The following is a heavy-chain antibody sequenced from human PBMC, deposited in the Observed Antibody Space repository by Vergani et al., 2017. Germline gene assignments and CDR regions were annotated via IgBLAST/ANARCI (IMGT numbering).Heavy chain of an antibody. CDR2: ISYDGSNK. CDR1: GFTFSSYG. J-gene: IGHJ6*03. Sequence: QVQLVESGGGVVQPGRSLRLSCAASGFTFSSYGMHWVRQAPGKGLEWVAVISYDGSNKYYADSVKGRFTISRDNSKNTLYLQMNSLRAEDTAVYYCAKHYYYYYYMDVWGK. CDR3: AKHYYYYYYMDV. V-gene: IGHV3-30*18.